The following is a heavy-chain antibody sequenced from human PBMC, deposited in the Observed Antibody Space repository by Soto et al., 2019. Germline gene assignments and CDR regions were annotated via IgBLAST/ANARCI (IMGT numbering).Heavy chain of an antibody. CDR2: IVVVSNTV. CDR1: GSTFNNFA. J-gene: IGHJ4*02. V-gene: IGHV1-69*06. D-gene: IGHD1-26*01. CDR3: ARAIKRWEVHQYFDS. Sequence: QVLLLQSGAEVQEPGSSVRVSCKVSGSTFNNFAFSWLRQAPGRGPEWMGGIVVVSNTVDYSQRFQDRVTITADTSTSTLYMELISLTSEDTAVYYCARAIKRWEVHQYFDSWGQGTLLSVFS.